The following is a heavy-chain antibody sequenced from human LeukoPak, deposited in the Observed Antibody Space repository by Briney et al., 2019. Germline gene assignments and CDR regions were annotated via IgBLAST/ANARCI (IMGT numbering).Heavy chain of an antibody. D-gene: IGHD3-3*01. CDR2: VKQDGNEK. J-gene: IGHJ4*02. V-gene: IGHV3-7*03. Sequence: PGGSLGLSCAASGFTFSTYWMSWVRQAPGKGLEWVATVKQDGNEKNYVDSVKGRFTISRDNGKNSLYLEMKNLRAEDTAVYYCSDPGVGFWGQGTLVTVSS. CDR3: SDPGVGF. CDR1: GFTFSTYW.